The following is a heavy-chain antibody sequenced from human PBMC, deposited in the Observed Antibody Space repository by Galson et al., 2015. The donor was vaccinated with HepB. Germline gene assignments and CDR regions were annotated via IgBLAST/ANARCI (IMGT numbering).Heavy chain of an antibody. CDR3: AKDALRFLEWSILGGGFDY. Sequence: AMSWVRQAPGKGLEWVSAISGSGGSTYYADSVKGRFTISRDNSKNTLYLQMNSLRAEDTAVYYCAKDALRFLEWSILGGGFDYWGQGTLVTVSS. CDR1: A. CDR2: ISGSGGST. J-gene: IGHJ4*02. D-gene: IGHD3-3*01. V-gene: IGHV3-23*01.